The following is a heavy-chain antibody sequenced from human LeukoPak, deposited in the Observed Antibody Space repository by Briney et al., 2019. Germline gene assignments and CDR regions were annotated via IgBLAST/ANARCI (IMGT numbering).Heavy chain of an antibody. V-gene: IGHV1-46*01. D-gene: IGHD4-11*01. CDR2: INPSGGST. CDR1: GYTLTSYY. Sequence: ASVKVSCKASGYTLTSYYMHWVRQAPGQGLEWMGIINPSGGSTSYAQKFQGRVTMTRDTSTSTVYMELSSLRSEDTAVYYCARPLQRDAYSKETDDAFDIWSQGTMVTVSS. J-gene: IGHJ3*02. CDR3: ARPLQRDAYSKETDDAFDI.